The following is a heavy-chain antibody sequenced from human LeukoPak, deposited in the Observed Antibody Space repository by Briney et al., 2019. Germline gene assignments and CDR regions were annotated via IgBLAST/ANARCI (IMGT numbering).Heavy chain of an antibody. J-gene: IGHJ4*02. D-gene: IGHD4-17*01. V-gene: IGHV4-39*02. Sequence: WVRQPPGKGLEWIGTLYYTGRAYYNPSLKSRVTISVNTSNNHFSLRLNSMTAADTAVYYCARSYDDLTYFDYWGQGTLVTVSS. CDR3: ARSYDDLTYFDY. CDR2: LYYTGRA.